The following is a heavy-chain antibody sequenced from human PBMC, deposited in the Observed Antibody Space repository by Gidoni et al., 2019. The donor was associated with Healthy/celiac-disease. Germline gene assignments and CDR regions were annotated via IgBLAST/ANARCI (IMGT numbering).Heavy chain of an antibody. CDR2: IYYSGST. D-gene: IGHD4-4*01. J-gene: IGHJ4*02. CDR1: VGSISSSSYY. V-gene: IGHV4-39*01. Sequence: HLQLQESGPGLVKLSATLSLTCTVSVGSISSSSYYWGWIRQPPGKGLEWIGIIYYSGSTYYNPALKSRVTISVDTSKNQFSLKLSSVTAADTAVYYCARQIYSNYIDYWGQGTLVTVSS. CDR3: ARQIYSNYIDY.